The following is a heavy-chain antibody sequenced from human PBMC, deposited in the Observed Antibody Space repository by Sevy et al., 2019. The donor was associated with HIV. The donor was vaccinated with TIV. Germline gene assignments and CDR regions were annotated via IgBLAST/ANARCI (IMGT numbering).Heavy chain of an antibody. CDR1: GGSISSSSYY. CDR3: ARGSSSWYDRITYNWFDP. V-gene: IGHV4-39*01. D-gene: IGHD6-13*01. CDR2: IYYSGST. Sequence: SETLSLTCTVSGGSISSSSYYWGWISQPPGKGLEWIGSIYYSGSTYYNPSLKSRVTISVDTSKNQFSLKLSSVTAADTAVYYCARGSSSWYDRITYNWFDPWGQGTLVTVSS. J-gene: IGHJ5*02.